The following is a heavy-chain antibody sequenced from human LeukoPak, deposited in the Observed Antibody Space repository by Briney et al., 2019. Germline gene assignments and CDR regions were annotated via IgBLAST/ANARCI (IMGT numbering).Heavy chain of an antibody. CDR3: ARDYSGYDRFFDY. V-gene: IGHV4-34*01. CDR2: INHSGST. Sequence: SETLSLTCAVYGGSFSGYYWSWIRQPPGKGLEWIGEINHSGSTNYNPSLKSRVTISVDTSKNQFSLKLSSVTAADTAVYYCARDYSGYDRFFDYWGQGTLVTVSS. D-gene: IGHD5-12*01. CDR1: GGSFSGYY. J-gene: IGHJ4*02.